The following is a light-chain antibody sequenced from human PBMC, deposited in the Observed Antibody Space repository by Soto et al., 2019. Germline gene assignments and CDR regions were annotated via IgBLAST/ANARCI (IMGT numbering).Light chain of an antibody. CDR2: RTN. CDR1: PGAVTSDYY. V-gene: IGLV7-43*01. CDR3: VLLCSGEWV. J-gene: IGLJ3*02. Sequence: QAVVTQEPSLTVSPGGTVTLTCAPTPGAVTSDYYPNWFQRKPGQALRTLIYRTNNKHSWTPARFSGSLLGGKAALTLSGVQPEDEADYYCVLLCSGEWVFGGGTKLTVL.